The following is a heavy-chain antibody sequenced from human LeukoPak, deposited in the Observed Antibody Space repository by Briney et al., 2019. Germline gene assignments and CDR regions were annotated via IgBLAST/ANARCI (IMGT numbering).Heavy chain of an antibody. Sequence: PSETLSLVCTVSGGFISSYYWSWIRQPPGKGLEWIGYIYNSGSTNYNPSPKSRVTISIDTSKNQFSLKLSSVTAADTAVYYCGAESERWLVRSWGQGTLVTVSS. CDR3: GAESERWLVRS. D-gene: IGHD6-19*01. CDR1: GGFISSYY. V-gene: IGHV4-59*01. CDR2: IYNSGST. J-gene: IGHJ4*02.